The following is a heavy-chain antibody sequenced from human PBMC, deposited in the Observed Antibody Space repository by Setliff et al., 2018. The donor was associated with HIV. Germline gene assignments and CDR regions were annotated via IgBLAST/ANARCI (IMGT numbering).Heavy chain of an antibody. CDR3: AREPATYNGYNWDYYGTDL. Sequence: GGSLRLSCAASGFRLRDHYMTWVRQAPGKGLEWVSNIRQDGREQFYAASVKGRFTISRDNTKNLVFLEMNSLRAEDTAVYYCAREPATYNGYNWDYYGTDLWGQGTTVTVSS. D-gene: IGHD5-12*01. J-gene: IGHJ6*02. CDR1: GFRLRDHY. CDR2: IRQDGREQ. V-gene: IGHV3-7*05.